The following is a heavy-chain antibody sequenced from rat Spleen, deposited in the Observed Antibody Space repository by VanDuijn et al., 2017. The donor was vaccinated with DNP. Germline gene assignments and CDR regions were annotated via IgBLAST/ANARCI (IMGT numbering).Heavy chain of an antibody. J-gene: IGHJ3*01. Sequence: EVQLVASGGDLVQPGRSMKLSCAASGFTFSNYDMAWVHQAPKKGLEWVATISYDGSNTYYRDSVKGRFTISRDNAKDTLYQQGDSLRSEDTATYYCVRPLGYSSYGFAYWGQGTLVTVSS. CDR3: VRPLGYSSYGFAY. CDR2: ISYDGSNT. D-gene: IGHD1-2*01. V-gene: IGHV5-7*01. CDR1: GFTFSNYD.